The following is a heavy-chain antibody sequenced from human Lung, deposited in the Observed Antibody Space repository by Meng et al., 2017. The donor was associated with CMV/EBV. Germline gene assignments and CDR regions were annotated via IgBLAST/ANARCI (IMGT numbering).Heavy chain of an antibody. CDR2: IKQDGSEK. J-gene: IGHJ4*02. CDR3: TRGRVGTTWLD. D-gene: IGHD2/OR15-2a*01. V-gene: IGHV3-7*01. Sequence: GGSLRLXCAASGFTFSSYWMSWVRQAPGKGLEWVANIKQDGSEKYYVDSVKGRFTISRDNAKNSLYLQMNSLRAEDTAVYYCTRGRVGTTWLDWGQGTLVTVSS. CDR1: GFTFSSYW.